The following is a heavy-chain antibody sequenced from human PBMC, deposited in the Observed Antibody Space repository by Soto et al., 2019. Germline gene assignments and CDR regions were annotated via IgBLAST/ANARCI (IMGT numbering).Heavy chain of an antibody. CDR1: GGSISSSSYY. J-gene: IGHJ6*03. Sequence: QLQLQESGPGLVKPSETLSLTCTVSGGSISSSSYYWGWIRQPPGKGLEWIGSIYYSGSTYYNPSLKSRVTISVDTSKNQFSLKLSSVTAADTAVYYCARHAAALMYVSYYYYYYMAVWGKGTTVTVSS. V-gene: IGHV4-39*01. CDR3: ARHAAALMYVSYYYYYYMAV. CDR2: IYYSGST. D-gene: IGHD2-2*01.